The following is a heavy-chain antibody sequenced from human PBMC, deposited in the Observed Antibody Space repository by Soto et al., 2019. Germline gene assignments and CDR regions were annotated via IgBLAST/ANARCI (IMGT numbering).Heavy chain of an antibody. V-gene: IGHV4-59*12. Sequence: SETLSLTCTVSGDSLSSYYWSWIRQPPGEGLEWIGYIYHSGSTNYSPSLKSRVTISVDTSKNQFSLKLSSVTAADTAVYYCAREEGGRGYSYGIDYWGQGTLVTVSS. D-gene: IGHD5-18*01. CDR2: IYHSGST. CDR3: AREEGGRGYSYGIDY. CDR1: GDSLSSYY. J-gene: IGHJ4*02.